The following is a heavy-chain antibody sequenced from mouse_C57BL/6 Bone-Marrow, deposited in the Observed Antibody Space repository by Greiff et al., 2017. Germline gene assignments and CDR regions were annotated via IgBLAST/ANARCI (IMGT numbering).Heavy chain of an antibody. J-gene: IGHJ4*01. Sequence: QVQLQQPGAELVRPGSSVKLSCKASGYTFTSYWMDWVKQRPGQGLEWIGNIYPSDSDTHYNQKFKDKATLTVDKSSSTAYMQLSSLTSEDSAVYYCAGGGILYYSNCLYAMDYWGQGTSVTVSS. CDR2: IYPSDSDT. CDR3: AGGGILYYSNCLYAMDY. D-gene: IGHD2-5*01. V-gene: IGHV1-61*01. CDR1: GYTFTSYW.